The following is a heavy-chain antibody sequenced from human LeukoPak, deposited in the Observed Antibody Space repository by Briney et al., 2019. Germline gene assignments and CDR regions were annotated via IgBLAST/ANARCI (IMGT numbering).Heavy chain of an antibody. CDR1: GFTFAPYA. V-gene: IGHV3-23*01. J-gene: IGHJ1*01. Sequence: GGSLRLSCAASGFTFAPYAMGWVRQAPGKGLEWVSSITGTGSGTYYADSVKGRFTISRDNAKNSLYLQMNSLRAEDTAVYYCARGRGSSAGGQGTLVTVSS. D-gene: IGHD6-19*01. CDR2: ITGTGSGT. CDR3: ARGRGSSA.